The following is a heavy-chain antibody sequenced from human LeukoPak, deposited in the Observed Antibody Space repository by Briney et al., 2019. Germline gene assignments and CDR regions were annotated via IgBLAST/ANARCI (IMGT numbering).Heavy chain of an antibody. Sequence: ASVKVSCKASGGTFSSYAISWVRQAPGQGLEWMGGIIPIFGTANYAQKFQGRVTITADNSTSTAYMELSSLRSEDTAVYYCAGYSSSSGERYYYYYYMDVWGKGTTVTVSS. CDR1: GGTFSSYA. V-gene: IGHV1-69*06. CDR3: AGYSSSSGERYYYYYYMDV. D-gene: IGHD6-6*01. CDR2: IIPIFGTA. J-gene: IGHJ6*03.